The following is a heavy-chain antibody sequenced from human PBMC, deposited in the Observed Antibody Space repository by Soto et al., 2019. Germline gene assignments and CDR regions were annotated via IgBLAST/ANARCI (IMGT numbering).Heavy chain of an antibody. Sequence: VGSLRLSCAASGFSFSSYAMSWVRQAPGKGLDWVSAISGSGTKTHYADSVKGRFTISRDNSKNTLYLQMNSLRAEDTAVYYCAKDHPVIEVVKVFEYWGRGALVTVSS. CDR2: ISGSGTKT. CDR1: GFSFSSYA. J-gene: IGHJ4*02. V-gene: IGHV3-23*01. D-gene: IGHD3-22*01. CDR3: AKDHPVIEVVKVFEY.